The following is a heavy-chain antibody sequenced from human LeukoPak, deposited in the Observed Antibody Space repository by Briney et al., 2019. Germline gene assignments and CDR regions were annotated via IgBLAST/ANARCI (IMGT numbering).Heavy chain of an antibody. CDR2: INHSGST. V-gene: IGHV4-34*01. D-gene: IGHD3-22*01. J-gene: IGHJ4*02. Sequence: PSETLSLTCAVYGGSFSGYYWSWIRQPPGKGLEWIGEINHSGSTNYNPSLKSRVTISVDTSKNQFSLKLSSVTAADTAVYYCARHGSRGLDYWGQGTLVTVSS. CDR3: ARHGSRGLDY. CDR1: GGSFSGYY.